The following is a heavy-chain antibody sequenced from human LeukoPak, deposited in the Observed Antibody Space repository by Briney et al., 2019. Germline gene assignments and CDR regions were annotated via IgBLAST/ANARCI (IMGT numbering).Heavy chain of an antibody. CDR3: ARGLFPGGSGSFKRSDYYYYMKV. CDR2: INPSGGST. V-gene: IGHV1-46*01. Sequence: GASVKVSCKASGYTFTSYYMHWVRQAPGQGLEWMGIINPSGGSTSFAQKFQGRVTMTRDMSTSTVYMELSSLRSEDTAVYNCARGLFPGGSGSFKRSDYYYYMKVWGKGTTVTVSS. J-gene: IGHJ6*03. CDR1: GYTFTSYY. D-gene: IGHD3-10*01.